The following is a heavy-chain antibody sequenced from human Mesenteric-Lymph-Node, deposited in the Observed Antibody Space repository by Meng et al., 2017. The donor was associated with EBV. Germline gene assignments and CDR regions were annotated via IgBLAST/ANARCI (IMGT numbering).Heavy chain of an antibody. Sequence: VELQQPGPGRVEPSGTLSLTCADSGGSISSSSWWSWVRQPPGKGLEWIGEIYHSGSTNYNPSLKSRVTISVDKSKNQFSLKLSSVTAADTAVYYCARGTVAGTHLDYWAQGTLVTVSS. D-gene: IGHD6-19*01. J-gene: IGHJ4*02. CDR3: ARGTVAGTHLDY. CDR1: GGSISSSSW. CDR2: IYHSGST. V-gene: IGHV4-4*02.